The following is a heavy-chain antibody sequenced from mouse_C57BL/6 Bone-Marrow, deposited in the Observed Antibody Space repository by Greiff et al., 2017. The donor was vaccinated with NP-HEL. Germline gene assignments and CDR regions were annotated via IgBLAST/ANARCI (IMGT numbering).Heavy chain of an antibody. V-gene: IGHV3-6*01. J-gene: IGHJ4*01. CDR2: ISYDGSN. CDR3: ARDTRGAMDY. Sequence: VQLKESGPGLVKPSQSLSLTCSVTGYSITSGYYWNWIRQFPGNKLEWMGYISYDGSNNYNPYLKNRISITRDTSKNQFFLKLNSVTTEDTATYYCARDTRGAMDYWGQGTSVTVSS. CDR1: GYSITSGYY.